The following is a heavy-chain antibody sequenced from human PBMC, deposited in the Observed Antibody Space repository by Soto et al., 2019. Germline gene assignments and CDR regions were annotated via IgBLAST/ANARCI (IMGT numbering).Heavy chain of an antibody. J-gene: IGHJ2*01. CDR2: ITWNSGII. CDR1: GFTFDDYA. D-gene: IGHD6-13*01. V-gene: IGHV3-9*01. CDR3: AKDQGYSTSYYGYVDL. Sequence: GGSLRLSCAASGFTFDDYAMHWVRQPPGKGLERVSGITWNSGIIGYADSVKGRFTISRDNAKNSLYLQMNSLRPEDTALYYCAKDQGYSTSYYGYVDLWGRGTLVTVSS.